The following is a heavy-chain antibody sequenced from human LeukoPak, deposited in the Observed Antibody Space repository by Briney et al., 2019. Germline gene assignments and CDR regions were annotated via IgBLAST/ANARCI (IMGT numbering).Heavy chain of an antibody. CDR1: SGSIISYY. Sequence: SETLSLTCTVSSGSIISYYWSCLRQPPGKGLEWIGYIYYTGITYYNPSLKSRVTISVDTSKNQFSLKLSSVTAADTAVYYCARAGPRRDGYNGDYWGQGTLVTVSS. D-gene: IGHD5-24*01. V-gene: IGHV4-59*01. CDR3: ARAGPRRDGYNGDY. J-gene: IGHJ4*02. CDR2: IYYTGIT.